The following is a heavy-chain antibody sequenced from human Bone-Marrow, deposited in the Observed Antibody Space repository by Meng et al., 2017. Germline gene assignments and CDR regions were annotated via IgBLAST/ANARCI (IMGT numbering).Heavy chain of an antibody. CDR2: ISSSSSYI. J-gene: IGHJ4*02. V-gene: IGHV3-21*01. D-gene: IGHD2-15*01. Sequence: GESLKISCAASGFTFSSYSMNWVRQAPGKGLEWVSSISSSSSYIYYADSVKGRFTISRDNAKNSLYLQMNSLRAEDTAVYYCARAFGLGYCSGGSCWGQGTLVNGAS. CDR3: ARAFGLGYCSGGSC. CDR1: GFTFSSYS.